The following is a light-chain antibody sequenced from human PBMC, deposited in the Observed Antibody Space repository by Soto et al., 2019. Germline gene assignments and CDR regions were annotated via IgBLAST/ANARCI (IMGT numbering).Light chain of an antibody. CDR2: DAS. CDR3: QQYNGYSTWT. CDR1: QTIDST. Sequence: EIVMPQSPATLSLSPGERATLSCRASQTIDSTLAWYQRKPCQAPRLLIYDASTRATGVPARFSGSGSGTEFTLTISSLQPDDFATYYCQQYNGYSTWTFGQGTKVDIK. J-gene: IGKJ1*01. V-gene: IGKV3-15*01.